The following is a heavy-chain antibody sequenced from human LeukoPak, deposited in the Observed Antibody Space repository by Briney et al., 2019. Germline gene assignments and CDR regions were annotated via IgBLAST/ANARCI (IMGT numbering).Heavy chain of an antibody. CDR2: IYYSGNT. J-gene: IGHJ6*03. Sequence: SETLSLXCTVSGGSSSSSSYYWGWNRQPPGKGLEWIGSIYYSGNTYYNPSLKSRVTISVDTSKSQFSLKLSSVTAADTAVYYCATYCSSTSCYPYMDVWGKGTTVTVSS. V-gene: IGHV4-39*07. D-gene: IGHD2-2*01. CDR3: ATYCSSTSCYPYMDV. CDR1: GGSSSSSSYY.